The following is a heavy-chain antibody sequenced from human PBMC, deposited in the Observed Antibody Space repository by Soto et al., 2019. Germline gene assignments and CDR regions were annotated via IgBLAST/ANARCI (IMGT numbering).Heavy chain of an antibody. D-gene: IGHD2-15*01. J-gene: IGHJ4*02. V-gene: IGHV4-34*01. CDR3: ARGLLLVVAAMGLWYFDY. Sequence: SETLSLTCAVYGGSFSGYYWSWIRQPPGKGLEWIGEINHSGSTNYNPSLKSRVTISVDTSKNQFSLKLSSVTAADTAVYYCARGLLLVVAAMGLWYFDYWGQGPLFTVS. CDR2: INHSGST. CDR1: GGSFSGYY.